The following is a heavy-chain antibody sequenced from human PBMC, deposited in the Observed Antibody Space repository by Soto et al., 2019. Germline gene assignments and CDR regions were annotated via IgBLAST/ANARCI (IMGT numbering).Heavy chain of an antibody. Sequence: QITLKESGPTLVKPTQTLPLTCSFSGFSLSTRGVGVGWIRQPPGKALEWLALIYWDDDRRYSPSLKSRLTITKDTSKNQVVLTMTNMDPVDTATYYCARSLWFGELLWGQGTLVTVSS. CDR2: IYWDDDR. J-gene: IGHJ4*02. V-gene: IGHV2-5*02. CDR1: GFSLSTRGVG. CDR3: ARSLWFGELL. D-gene: IGHD3-10*01.